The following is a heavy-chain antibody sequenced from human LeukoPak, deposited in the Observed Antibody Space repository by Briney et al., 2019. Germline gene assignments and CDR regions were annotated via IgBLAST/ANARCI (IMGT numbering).Heavy chain of an antibody. J-gene: IGHJ4*02. V-gene: IGHV3-74*01. CDR1: GFTFSTFE. CDR2: INAEGSRI. D-gene: IGHD2-21*02. Sequence: GGSLRLSCAASGFTFSTFEMHWVRQAPGKGLVWVSRINAEGSRIGYADSVKGRFTFSRDNAWNTLYLQMNSLRAEDTGVYYCARELPREVTLDFWGQGTLVTVSS. CDR3: ARELPREVTLDF.